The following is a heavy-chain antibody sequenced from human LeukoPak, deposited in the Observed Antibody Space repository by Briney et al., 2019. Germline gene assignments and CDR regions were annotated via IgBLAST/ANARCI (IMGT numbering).Heavy chain of an antibody. V-gene: IGHV4-39*01. CDR2: IYYSGST. CDR1: GGSISSSSYY. J-gene: IGHJ4*02. D-gene: IGHD5-24*01. CDR3: ARHRSKWLQSSFDY. Sequence: SETLSLTCTVSGGSISSSSYYWGWIRQPPGKGLEWIGSIYYSGSTYYNPSLKSRVTISVDTSKNQFSLKLSSVTAADTAVYYCARHRSKWLQSSFDYWGQGTLVTVPS.